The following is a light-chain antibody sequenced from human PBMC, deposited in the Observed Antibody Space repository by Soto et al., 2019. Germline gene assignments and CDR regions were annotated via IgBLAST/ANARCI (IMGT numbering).Light chain of an antibody. J-gene: IGKJ1*01. V-gene: IGKV4-1*01. CDR3: DHYYNSWT. CDR1: QSVLSSSNNKNY. CDR2: WAS. Sequence: DIVMTQSPDSLAVSLGERATVNCKSSQSVLSSSNNKNYLTWYQQKPGQPPKLLIYWASTRESGVPGRFSGSGSGTDSTLTISSLQAEDEDVYYYDHYYNSWTFGQGTKVEIK.